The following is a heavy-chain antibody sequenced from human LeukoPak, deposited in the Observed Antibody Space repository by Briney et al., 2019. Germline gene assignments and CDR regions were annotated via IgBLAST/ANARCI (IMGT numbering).Heavy chain of an antibody. Sequence: PGGSLRLSCAASGFTVSSNYMSWVRQAPGKGLEWVSAIRGSGGGTYYADSVKGRFTISRDNSKNTLYLQMNSLRDEDTALYYCAKVGIGVVGYFDYWGQGTLVTVSS. CDR3: AKVGIGVVGYFDY. V-gene: IGHV3-23*01. D-gene: IGHD6-19*01. J-gene: IGHJ4*02. CDR1: GFTVSSNY. CDR2: IRGSGGGT.